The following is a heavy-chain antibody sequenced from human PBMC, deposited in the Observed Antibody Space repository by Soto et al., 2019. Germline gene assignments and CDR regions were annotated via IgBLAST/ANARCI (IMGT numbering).Heavy chain of an antibody. CDR3: ARGTSTASSGWYVY. CDR2: INPNSGGT. J-gene: IGHJ4*02. D-gene: IGHD6-19*01. CDR1: GYTFTGYY. V-gene: IGHV1-2*04. Sequence: ASVKVSCKASGYTFTGYYMHWVRQAPGQGLEWMGWINPNSGGTNYAQKFQGWVTMTRDTSISTAYMELSRLRSDDTAVYYCARGTSTASSGWYVYWGQGTLVTV.